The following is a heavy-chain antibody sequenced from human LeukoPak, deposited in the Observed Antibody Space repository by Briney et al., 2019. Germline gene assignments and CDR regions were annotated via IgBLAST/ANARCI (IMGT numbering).Heavy chain of an antibody. D-gene: IGHD3-10*02. J-gene: IGHJ6*02. CDR1: GFTFSSYA. V-gene: IGHV3-23*01. CDR2: LSASGGST. CDR3: AKDANPMFAETRGGYYFYGMDV. Sequence: GGSLRLSCAASGFTFSSYAMSWVRQAPGKGPEWVSALSASGGSTFYAASVKGRFTISRDNSKSTLYLQMHSLRAEDTAVYYCAKDANPMFAETRGGYYFYGMDVWGQGTTVTVSS.